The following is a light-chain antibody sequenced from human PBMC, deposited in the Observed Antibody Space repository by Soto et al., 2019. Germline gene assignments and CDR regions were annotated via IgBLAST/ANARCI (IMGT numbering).Light chain of an antibody. J-gene: IGKJ3*01. CDR2: AAS. V-gene: IGKV1-27*01. CDR3: QKYNSAPPFT. Sequence: DIQMTQSPSSLSASVGDRVTITCRASQGISNNLAWYQQKPGKVPKLLIYAASTLQLGVPSRFSGSGSGTAFTLTISSLQPEDVPTSYCQKYNSAPPFTFGPGTKVDLK. CDR1: QGISNN.